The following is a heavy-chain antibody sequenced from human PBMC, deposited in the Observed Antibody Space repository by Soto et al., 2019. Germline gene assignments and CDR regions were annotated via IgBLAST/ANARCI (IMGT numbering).Heavy chain of an antibody. Sequence: QITLKESGPTLVKPTQTLTLTCTFSGFSLSTSGVGVAWIRQPPGKALEWLALIYWDDDKRYSPSLKSRLTITKDTSKNQVVLIMTTMDPVDTATYYCAHRVRPGTCDYWGQGTLVTVSS. D-gene: IGHD1-1*01. J-gene: IGHJ4*02. CDR1: GFSLSTSGVG. CDR2: IYWDDDK. V-gene: IGHV2-5*02. CDR3: AHRVRPGTCDY.